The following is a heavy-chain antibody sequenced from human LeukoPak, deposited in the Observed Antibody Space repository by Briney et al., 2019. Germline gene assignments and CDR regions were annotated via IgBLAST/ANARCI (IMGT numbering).Heavy chain of an antibody. CDR2: IKQDGSEK. V-gene: IGHV3-7*01. Sequence: GGSLRLSCAASGFTFGSYWMSWVRQAPGKGLEWVANIKQDGSEKYYVDSVKGRFTISRDNAKNSLYLQMNSLRAEDTAVYYCATRSGYSGYDWPYYFDYWGQGTLVTVSS. CDR1: GFTFGSYW. D-gene: IGHD5-12*01. CDR3: ATRSGYSGYDWPYYFDY. J-gene: IGHJ4*02.